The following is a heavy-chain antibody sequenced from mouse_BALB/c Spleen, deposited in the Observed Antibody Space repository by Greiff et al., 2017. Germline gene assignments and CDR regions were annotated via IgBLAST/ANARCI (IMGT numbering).Heavy chain of an antibody. CDR3: ARDYRYDEFAY. V-gene: IGHV1S29*02. J-gene: IGHJ2*01. Sequence: VQLQQSGPELVKPGASVKISCKASGYTFTDYNMHWVKQSHGKSLEWIGYIYPYNGGTGYDQKFKSKATLTVDNSSSTAYMELRSLTSEDSAVYYCARDYRYDEFAYWGQGTTLTVSA. D-gene: IGHD2-14*01. CDR2: IYPYNGGT. CDR1: GYTFTDYN.